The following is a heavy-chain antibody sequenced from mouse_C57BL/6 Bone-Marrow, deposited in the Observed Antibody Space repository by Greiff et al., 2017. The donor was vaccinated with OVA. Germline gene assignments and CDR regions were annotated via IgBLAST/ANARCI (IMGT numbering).Heavy chain of an antibody. D-gene: IGHD2-5*01. J-gene: IGHJ2*01. Sequence: EVMLVESGGDLVKPGGSLKLSCAASGFTFSSYGMSWVRQTPDKRLEWVATISSGGSYTYYPDSVKGRFTISRDNAKNTLYLQMSSLKSEDTAMYYCARQGAYSNYPYYFDYWGQGTTLTVSS. V-gene: IGHV5-6*01. CDR3: ARQGAYSNYPYYFDY. CDR2: ISSGGSYT. CDR1: GFTFSSYG.